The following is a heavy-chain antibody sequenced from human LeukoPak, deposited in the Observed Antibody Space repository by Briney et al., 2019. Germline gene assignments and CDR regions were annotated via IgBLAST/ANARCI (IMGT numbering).Heavy chain of an antibody. CDR2: IHYSGST. V-gene: IGHV4-39*01. Sequence: PSETLSLTCTVSGGSISSSSYYWGWIRQPPGKGLEWIGSIHYSGSTYYNPSLKSRVTISVDTSKNQFSLKLSSVTAADTAVYYCARGDSSGWPFDYWGQGTLVTVSS. J-gene: IGHJ4*02. CDR1: GGSISSSSYY. D-gene: IGHD6-19*01. CDR3: ARGDSSGWPFDY.